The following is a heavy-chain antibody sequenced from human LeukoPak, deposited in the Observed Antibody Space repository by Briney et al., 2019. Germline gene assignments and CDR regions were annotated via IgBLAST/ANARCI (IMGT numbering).Heavy chain of an antibody. CDR3: ARHSIHCSGGSCYGDY. CDR1: GYSFTSYW. D-gene: IGHD2-15*01. CDR2: IDPSDSYT. V-gene: IGHV5-10-1*01. J-gene: IGHJ4*02. Sequence: GESLRISCKGSGYSFTSYWISWVRQMPGKGLEWMGRIDPSDSYTNYSPSFQGHATISADKSISTAYLQWSSLKASDTAMYYCARHSIHCSGGSCYGDYWGQGTLVTVSS.